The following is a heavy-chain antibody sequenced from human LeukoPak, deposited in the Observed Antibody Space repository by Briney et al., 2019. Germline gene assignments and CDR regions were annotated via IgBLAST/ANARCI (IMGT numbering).Heavy chain of an antibody. V-gene: IGHV4-34*01. Sequence: PSETLSLTCAVYGGSFSGYYWSWIRQPPGKGLEWIGEINHSGSTNYNPSLKSRVTISVDTSKNQFSLKLSSVTAADTAVYYCARDWKVPYGHRGVLNWFDPWGQGTLVTVSS. CDR1: GGSFSGYY. CDR2: INHSGST. J-gene: IGHJ5*02. D-gene: IGHD2-2*01. CDR3: ARDWKVPYGHRGVLNWFDP.